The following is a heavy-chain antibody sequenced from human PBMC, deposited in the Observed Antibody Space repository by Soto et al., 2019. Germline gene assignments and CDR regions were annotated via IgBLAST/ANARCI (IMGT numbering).Heavy chain of an antibody. Sequence: EVQLLESGGGLVQPGGSLRLSCAASGFTFSSYAMSWVRQAPGKGLEWVSAISGRGGNTYYADSVKGRFTISRDNSKNTLYLQRNSLRAEDRALYYCANGGGSYRGASFDYWGQGTLVTVSS. D-gene: IGHD3-16*02. CDR2: ISGRGGNT. CDR1: GFTFSSYA. V-gene: IGHV3-23*01. CDR3: ANGGGSYRGASFDY. J-gene: IGHJ4*02.